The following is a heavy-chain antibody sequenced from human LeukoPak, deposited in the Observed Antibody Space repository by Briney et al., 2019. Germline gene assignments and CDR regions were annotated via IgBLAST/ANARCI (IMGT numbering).Heavy chain of an antibody. CDR3: ARHKNCASITHCHLDS. CDR1: GASISSGDYY. Sequence: SETLSLTCVVSGASISSGDYYWAWIRQPPGKGLEWIGSIYHSGSTLYNSSLKSRDTISVDASTNQFSLKLNSVTAADTAVFYCARHKNCASITHCHLDSWGQGILVTVSS. CDR2: IYHSGST. V-gene: IGHV4-39*01. J-gene: IGHJ4*02. D-gene: IGHD2-21*01.